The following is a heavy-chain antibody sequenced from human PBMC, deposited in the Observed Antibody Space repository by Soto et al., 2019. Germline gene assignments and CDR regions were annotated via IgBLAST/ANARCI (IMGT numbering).Heavy chain of an antibody. J-gene: IGHJ6*02. V-gene: IGHV1-18*01. CDR3: ARRQWLVGGYYYGMDV. D-gene: IGHD6-19*01. CDR1: GYTFTSYG. CDR2: TSAYKGNT. Sequence: QVQLVQSGAEVKKPGASVKVSCKASGYTFTSYGISWVRQAPGQGLEWMGWTSAYKGNTNYAQKHQGRVTMTTDTSTSTAYMELRSLRSDDTAVYYCARRQWLVGGYYYGMDVWGQGTTVTVSS.